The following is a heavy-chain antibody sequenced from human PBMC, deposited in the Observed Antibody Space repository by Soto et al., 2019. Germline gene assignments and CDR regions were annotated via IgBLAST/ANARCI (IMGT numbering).Heavy chain of an antibody. CDR3: EQRLRDYGLGRERAHYFDP. CDR2: IYWDDDK. V-gene: IGHV2-5*02. D-gene: IGHD3-10*01. CDR1: GFSLSTTGVG. Sequence: QITLKESGPTLVRPTQTLTLTCTFSGFSLSTTGVGVGWIRQPPGKALEWLALIYWDDDKRYSPSLKSRLTITKQTYKNEVILTMTNMDPVDTATYYCEQRLRDYGLGRERAHYFDPWGQGTLVTVSS. J-gene: IGHJ5*02.